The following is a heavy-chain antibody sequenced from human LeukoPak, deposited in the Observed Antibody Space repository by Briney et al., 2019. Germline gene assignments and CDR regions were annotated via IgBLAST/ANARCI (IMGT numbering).Heavy chain of an antibody. J-gene: IGHJ6*03. CDR2: ISSRSSYI. D-gene: IGHD2-15*01. CDR1: GFTFSTYT. Sequence: GGSLRLSCAASGFTFSTYTMNWVRQAPGKGLEWVSSISSRSSYIYYADSVKGRFTISRDNSKNTLYLQMNSLRAEDTAVYYCARDARYYCSGGSCYPGPYYYYYMDVWGKGTTVTVSS. V-gene: IGHV3-21*01. CDR3: ARDARYYCSGGSCYPGPYYYYYMDV.